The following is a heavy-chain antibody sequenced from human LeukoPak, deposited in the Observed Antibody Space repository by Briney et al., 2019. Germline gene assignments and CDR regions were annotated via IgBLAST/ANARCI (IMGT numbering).Heavy chain of an antibody. Sequence: PGGSLRLSCAASGFTFSNAWMSWVRQAPGKGLEWVGRIKSKTDGGTTDYAAPVKGRFTISRDDSKNTLYLQMNSLRAEDTAVYYCARDGGWLQLPLDYWGQGTLVTVSS. CDR1: GFTFSNAW. D-gene: IGHD5-12*01. CDR2: IKSKTDGGTT. CDR3: ARDGGWLQLPLDY. V-gene: IGHV3-15*01. J-gene: IGHJ4*02.